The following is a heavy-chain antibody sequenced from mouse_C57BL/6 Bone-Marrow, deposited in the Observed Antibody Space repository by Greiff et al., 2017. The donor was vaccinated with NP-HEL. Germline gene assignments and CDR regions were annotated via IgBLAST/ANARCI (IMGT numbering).Heavy chain of an antibody. Sequence: EVQLQQLGAELVRPGASVKLSCTAPGSNIKDYYMHWVKQRPEQGLEWIGRIDLEDGDTEYAPKFQGKATMTADTSSNPAYLQLSSLTSEDAAVYYCTTWACGSGDWGKGTTLTVSS. CDR3: TTWACGSGD. CDR1: GSNIKDYY. D-gene: IGHD1-1*01. CDR2: IDLEDGDT. J-gene: IGHJ2*01. V-gene: IGHV14-1*01.